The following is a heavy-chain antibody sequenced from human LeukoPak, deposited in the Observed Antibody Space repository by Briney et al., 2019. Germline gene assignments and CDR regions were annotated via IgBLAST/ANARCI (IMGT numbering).Heavy chain of an antibody. Sequence: ASVKVSCKASGYTFTSYGISWVRQAPGQGLEWMGWISAYNGNTNYAQKLQGRVTMTTDTSTSTAYMELRSLRSDDTAVYYCAKDYYGSGSYFSAPSYYYGMDVWGQGTVVTVSS. CDR1: GYTFTSYG. J-gene: IGHJ6*02. D-gene: IGHD3-10*01. CDR2: ISAYNGNT. CDR3: AKDYYGSGSYFSAPSYYYGMDV. V-gene: IGHV1-18*01.